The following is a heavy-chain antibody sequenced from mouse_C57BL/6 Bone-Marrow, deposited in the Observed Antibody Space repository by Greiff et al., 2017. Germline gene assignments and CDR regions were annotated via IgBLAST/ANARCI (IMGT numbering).Heavy chain of an antibody. J-gene: IGHJ4*01. CDR1: GYTFTSYW. D-gene: IGHD2-2*01. CDR2: INPSSGYT. Sequence: QVQLQQSGAELAKPGASVKLSCKASGYTFTSYWMHWVKQRPGQGLEWIGYINPSSGYTKYNQKFKAKATLTADKSSSTAYMQLSSLTYEDSAVYYCARWLVDYWGQGTSVTVSS. CDR3: ARWLVDY. V-gene: IGHV1-7*01.